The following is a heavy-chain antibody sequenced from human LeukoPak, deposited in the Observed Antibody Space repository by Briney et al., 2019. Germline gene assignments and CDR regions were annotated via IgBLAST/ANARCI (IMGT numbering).Heavy chain of an antibody. J-gene: IGHJ4*02. CDR1: GYIFTNYG. Sequence: ASVKVSCKASGYIFTNYGISWVRQAPGQGLEWVGWISVYNGDTNYAQKLHGRGSMTTDTSTSTAYMEVRSLRSDDTAVYFCPRVEGPSIFGVIDYWGQGTLVTISS. D-gene: IGHD3-3*01. CDR3: PRVEGPSIFGVIDY. CDR2: ISVYNGDT. V-gene: IGHV1-18*01.